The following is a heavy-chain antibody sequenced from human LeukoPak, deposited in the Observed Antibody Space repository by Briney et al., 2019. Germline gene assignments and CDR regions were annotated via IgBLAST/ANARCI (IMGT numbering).Heavy chain of an antibody. V-gene: IGHV4-31*01. CDR2: IFHSGST. Sequence: PSETLSLTCNVSSGSISSGTHYWSWVRQRPGKGLEWIGHIFHSGSTYHNPSLQSQSIISIDTSKNQFSLNLNSVTAADTAVYYCARVLTIGGMRFDSWGQGTLVTVSS. J-gene: IGHJ4*02. D-gene: IGHD3-10*01. CDR3: ARVLTIGGMRFDS. CDR1: SGSISSGTHY.